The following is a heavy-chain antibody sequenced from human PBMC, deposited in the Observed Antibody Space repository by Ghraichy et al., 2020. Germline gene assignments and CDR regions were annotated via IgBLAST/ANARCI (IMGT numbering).Heavy chain of an antibody. Sequence: SETLSLTCTVSGGSISSSSYYWGWIRQPPGKGLEWIGSIYYSGSTYYNPSLKSRVTISVDTSKNQFSLKLSSVTAADTAVYYCARHGYHIAAPSPWGQGTLVTVSS. CDR1: GGSISSSSYY. J-gene: IGHJ5*02. CDR3: ARHGYHIAAPSP. V-gene: IGHV4-39*01. CDR2: IYYSGST. D-gene: IGHD6-6*01.